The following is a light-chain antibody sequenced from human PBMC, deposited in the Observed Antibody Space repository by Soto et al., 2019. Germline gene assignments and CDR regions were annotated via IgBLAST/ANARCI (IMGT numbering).Light chain of an antibody. J-gene: IGKJ1*01. V-gene: IGKV1-5*01. CDR1: QSVSRW. CDR3: QEYTTYSRT. Sequence: DIQMTQSPSTLSASVGDRVTITCRASQSVSRWLAWYQQKPGKVPTVLIYDVSTLQSGVPSRFSGGGSGTEFTLTITSLQPDDFASYYCQEYTTYSRTFGQGTKVEVK. CDR2: DVS.